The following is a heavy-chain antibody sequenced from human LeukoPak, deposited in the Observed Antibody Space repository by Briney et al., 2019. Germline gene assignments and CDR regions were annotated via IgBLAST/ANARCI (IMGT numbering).Heavy chain of an antibody. CDR3: ASENPLAVAGRFDY. Sequence: SETLSLTCTVSGGSISSYYWSWIRQPPGKRLEWIGYIYYSGSTNYNPSLKSRVTISVDTSKNQFSLKLGSVTAADTAVYYCASENPLAVAGRFDYWGQGTLVTVSS. CDR1: GGSISSYY. J-gene: IGHJ4*02. V-gene: IGHV4-59*01. D-gene: IGHD6-19*01. CDR2: IYYSGST.